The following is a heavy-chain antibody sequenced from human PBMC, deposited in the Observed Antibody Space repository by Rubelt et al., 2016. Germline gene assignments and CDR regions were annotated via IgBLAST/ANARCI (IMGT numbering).Heavy chain of an antibody. CDR1: GGSISSSSYY. CDR3: ARAVSYYDSSGYGYYYYMDV. Sequence: QLQLQESGPGLVKPSETLSLTCTASGGSISSSSYYWGWIRQPSGKGLEWIGSIYYSGSTYYNPSLKSRVTIAVDTSKNQFSLKLGSVTAADTAVYYCARAVSYYDSSGYGYYYYMDVWGKGTTVTVSS. V-gene: IGHV4-39*07. J-gene: IGHJ6*03. CDR2: IYYSGST. D-gene: IGHD3-22*01.